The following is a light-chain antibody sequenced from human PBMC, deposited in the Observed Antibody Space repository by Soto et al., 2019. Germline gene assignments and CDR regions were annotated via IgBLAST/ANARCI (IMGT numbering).Light chain of an antibody. V-gene: IGKV3-15*01. CDR2: GAS. CDR3: QQYNNWPGT. Sequence: EIVMMQSPATLSVSPGERATLSCRASQRVSSNLAWYQQKPGQAPRVLIYGASIRATGIPARFSGSGSGTEFTLTISSLQSEDFAVYYCQQYNNWPGTFGQGTKVEIK. CDR1: QRVSSN. J-gene: IGKJ1*01.